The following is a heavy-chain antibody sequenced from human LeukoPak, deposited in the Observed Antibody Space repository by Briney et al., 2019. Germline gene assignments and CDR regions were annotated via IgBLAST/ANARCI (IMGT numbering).Heavy chain of an antibody. CDR3: AREDLIAARPLDY. CDR2: IYSGGST. CDR1: GFTVSSNY. D-gene: IGHD6-6*01. Sequence: GGSLRLSCAASGFTVSSNYMSWVRQAPGKGLEWVSVIYSGGSTYYADSVKGRFTISRDNSKNTLYLQMNSLRAEDTAVYYCAREDLIAARPLDYWGQGTLVTVSS. V-gene: IGHV3-53*01. J-gene: IGHJ4*02.